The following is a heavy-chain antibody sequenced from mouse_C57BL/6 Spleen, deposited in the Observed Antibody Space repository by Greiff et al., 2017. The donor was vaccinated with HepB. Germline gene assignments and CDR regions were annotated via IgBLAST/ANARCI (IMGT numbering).Heavy chain of an antibody. D-gene: IGHD2-1*01. Sequence: QVQLQQPGAELVRPGSSVKLSCKASGYTFTSYWMHWVKQRPIQGLEWIGNINPSDSETPYNQKFKDKATLTVDKSSSTAYMQLSSLTSEDSAVYYCARDGNYAPYFDYWGQGTTLTVSS. CDR2: INPSDSET. CDR1: GYTFTSYW. V-gene: IGHV1-52*01. J-gene: IGHJ2*01. CDR3: ARDGNYAPYFDY.